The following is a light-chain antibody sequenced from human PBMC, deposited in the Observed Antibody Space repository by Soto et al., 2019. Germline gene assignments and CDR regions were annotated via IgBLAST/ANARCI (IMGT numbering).Light chain of an antibody. CDR1: QSIRNY. J-gene: IGKJ1*01. Sequence: DIQMTQSPSSLSASVGDRVTITCRASQSIRNYLNWFQQKPGQPPKLLIYAASILQCGVPSRFSGRGSGTDFTLTISSLQPEDFATYYCQQTYSSPETFGQGTKVEI. V-gene: IGKV1-39*01. CDR2: AAS. CDR3: QQTYSSPET.